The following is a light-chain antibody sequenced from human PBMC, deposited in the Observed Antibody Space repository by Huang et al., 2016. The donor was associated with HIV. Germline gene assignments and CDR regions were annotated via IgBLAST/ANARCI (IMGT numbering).Light chain of an antibody. CDR3: QQYNNWPQVT. Sequence: IVLTQSPATLSVFPGERATLSCRASQSVSGNLAWYQQKPGQAPRVLIHGASTRATGIPPKFSGSGSGTEFTLTISRLEPEDFAVYYCQQYNNWPQVTFGQGTKLEIK. CDR1: QSVSGN. V-gene: IGKV3-15*01. CDR2: GAS. J-gene: IGKJ2*01.